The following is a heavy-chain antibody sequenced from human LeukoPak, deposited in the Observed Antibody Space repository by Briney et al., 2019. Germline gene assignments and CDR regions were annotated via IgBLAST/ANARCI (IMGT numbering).Heavy chain of an antibody. J-gene: IGHJ4*02. D-gene: IGHD2-2*01. CDR3: AKTLGYCSSTSCYFDY. V-gene: IGHV3-21*01. CDR1: GFTFSSYS. CDR2: ISSSSSYI. Sequence: GGSLRLSCAASGFTFSSYSMSWVRQAPGKGLEWVSSISSSSSYIYYADSVKGRFTISRDNAKNSLYLQMNSLRAEDTAVYYCAKTLGYCSSTSCYFDYWGQGTLVTVSS.